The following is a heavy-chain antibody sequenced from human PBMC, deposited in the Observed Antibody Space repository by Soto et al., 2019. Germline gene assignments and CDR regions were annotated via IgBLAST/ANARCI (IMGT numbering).Heavy chain of an antibody. V-gene: IGHV4-59*01. CDR3: ARDSRCCGMDV. Sequence: QVELRESGPGLVKPSETVFLTCNVSGGSMRSYSWTWMRQAPGKGLEWLGNIFYSGNSNLNPSIRSLLNISVDTSKNKFSLTLNSVTAADTAVYYCARDSRCCGMDVWGQGTTVTVSS. CDR2: IFYSGNS. J-gene: IGHJ6*02. CDR1: GGSMRSYS.